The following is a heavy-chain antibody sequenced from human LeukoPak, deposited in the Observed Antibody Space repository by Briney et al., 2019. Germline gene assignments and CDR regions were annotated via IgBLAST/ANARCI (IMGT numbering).Heavy chain of an antibody. Sequence: SGPALVKPTQTFTLTCTFSGFSLNTSGMCVSWIRQPPGKALEWLAHIDWDDDKYYGTSLKTRLTISKDTFKNLVVLTVTNMDPVDTATYYCARRRGSSTSLGGYYYYMDVWGKGTTVTVSS. CDR3: ARRRGSSTSLGGYYYYMDV. V-gene: IGHV2-70*01. D-gene: IGHD2-2*01. CDR1: GFSLNTSGMC. J-gene: IGHJ6*03. CDR2: IDWDDDK.